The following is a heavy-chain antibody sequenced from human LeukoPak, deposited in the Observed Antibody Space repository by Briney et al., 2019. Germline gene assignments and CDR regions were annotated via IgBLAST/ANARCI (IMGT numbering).Heavy chain of an antibody. V-gene: IGHV4-38-2*01. CDR1: GYSIRSGHY. D-gene: IGHD1-26*01. J-gene: IGHJ4*02. CDR2: LYHSGST. CDR3: ARLLSGSYSQFDY. Sequence: SETLSLTCAVSGYSIRSGHYWGWIRQPPGKGLEWIGSLYHSGSTDYNPSLRSRVTISVDTSKNQFSLKLTSVTAADTALYYCARLLSGSYSQFDYWGQGTLVTV.